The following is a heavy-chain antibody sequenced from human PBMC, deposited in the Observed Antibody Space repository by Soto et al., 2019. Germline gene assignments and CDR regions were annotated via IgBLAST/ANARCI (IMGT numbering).Heavy chain of an antibody. V-gene: IGHV3-30-3*01. Sequence: QVQLVESGGGVVQPGRSLRLSCAASGFIFTNFAMHWVRQVPGKGLEWVAVISYDGTDKFYTDSVEGRITVSRDNSKNTMSLEINSLRLEDTALYHCARDGGSPGNYYSGLDIWGQGTMVAVSS. CDR3: ARDGGSPGNYYSGLDI. J-gene: IGHJ3*02. CDR2: ISYDGTDK. CDR1: GFIFTNFA. D-gene: IGHD1-26*01.